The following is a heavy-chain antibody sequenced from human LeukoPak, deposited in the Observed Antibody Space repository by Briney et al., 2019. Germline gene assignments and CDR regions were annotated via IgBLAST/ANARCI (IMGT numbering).Heavy chain of an antibody. Sequence: PSGTLSLTCAVSGGSISSSNWWSWFGQPPGRGREGFGEIYHSGSTNYNPSLKSRVTISVDKSMNQLSLKLSSVTAGDTAVYYCARGSSGWLNYFDYWGQGTLVTVSS. CDR2: IYHSGST. J-gene: IGHJ4*02. D-gene: IGHD6-19*01. CDR1: GGSISSSNW. CDR3: ARGSSGWLNYFDY. V-gene: IGHV4-4*02.